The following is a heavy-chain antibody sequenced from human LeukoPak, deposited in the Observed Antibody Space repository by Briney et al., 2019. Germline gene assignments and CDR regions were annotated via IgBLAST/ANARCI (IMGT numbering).Heavy chain of an antibody. V-gene: IGHV4-39*01. D-gene: IGHD3-10*01. CDR3: ARRVLGEFTPENAFDI. J-gene: IGHJ3*02. Sequence: SETLSLTCTVSGGSISSSSYYWGWIRQPPGKGLEWIESIYYSGSTYYNPSLKSRVTISVDTSKNQFSLKLSSVTAADTAVYYCARRVLGEFTPENAFDIWGQGTMVTVSS. CDR2: IYYSGST. CDR1: GGSISSSSYY.